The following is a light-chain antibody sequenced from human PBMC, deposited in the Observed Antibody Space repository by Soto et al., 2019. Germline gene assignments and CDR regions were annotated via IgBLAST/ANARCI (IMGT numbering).Light chain of an antibody. Sequence: EVVMTQSRATLSVSPGERATLAFRASQTVSRNLAWYQQRPGQAPRLLIYDISNRAAGVPARFSGSGSETEFTLTIRSLQSEDFAVYFCQQYNNWPSFGQGTRLEIK. V-gene: IGKV3-15*01. J-gene: IGKJ5*01. CDR2: DIS. CDR3: QQYNNWPS. CDR1: QTVSRN.